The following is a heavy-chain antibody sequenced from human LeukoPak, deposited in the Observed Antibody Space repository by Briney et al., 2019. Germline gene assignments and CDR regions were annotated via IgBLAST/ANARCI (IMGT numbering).Heavy chain of an antibody. CDR2: IYYSGST. CDR3: ASYPSGSYYGGYYFDY. Sequence: SETLSLTYTVSGGSISSSSYYWGWIRQPPGKGLEWIGSIYYSGSTYYNPSLKSRVTISVDTSKNQFSLKLSSVTAADTAVYCCASYPSGSYYGGYYFDYWGQGTLVTVSS. D-gene: IGHD1-26*01. J-gene: IGHJ4*02. V-gene: IGHV4-39*01. CDR1: GGSISSSSYY.